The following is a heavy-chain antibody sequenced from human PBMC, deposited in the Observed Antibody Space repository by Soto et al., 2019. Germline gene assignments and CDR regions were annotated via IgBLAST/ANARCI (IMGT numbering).Heavy chain of an antibody. V-gene: IGHV3-74*01. CDR1: EFAFSNYW. D-gene: IGHD6-19*01. Sequence: PGGSLRLSCAASEFAFSNYWMYWVRQAPGKGLEWVSRIGGDGSSTSYADSVKGRFTISRDNAKNTLYLQMNSLRAEDTAVYYCARDGGIAVPIDYWGQGTLVTVSS. CDR2: IGGDGSST. CDR3: ARDGGIAVPIDY. J-gene: IGHJ4*02.